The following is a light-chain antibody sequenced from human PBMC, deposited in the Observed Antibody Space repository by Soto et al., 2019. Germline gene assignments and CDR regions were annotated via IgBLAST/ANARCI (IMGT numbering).Light chain of an antibody. V-gene: IGKV2-28*01. CDR1: QSLLHSNGYNY. CDR2: LGS. CDR3: MQALQTPFT. Sequence: DIVMTQSPLSLPVTPGEPASISCRSSQSLLHSNGYNYLDWYLQKPGQSPQLLISLGSNRASGVPERFSGSGSGTDVTLKISGVGAEDVGVYYCMQALQTPFTFGPGTKVDIK. J-gene: IGKJ3*01.